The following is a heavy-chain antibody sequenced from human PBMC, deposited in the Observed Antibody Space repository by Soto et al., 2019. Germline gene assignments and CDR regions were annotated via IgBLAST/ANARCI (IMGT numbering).Heavy chain of an antibody. CDR2: INPRDGGT. J-gene: IGHJ4*02. D-gene: IGHD2-15*01. CDR1: GNTFTTYY. Sequence: QEQLVQSGAEVKKPGASVKVPCKASGNTFTTYYVHWVRQAPGQGLEWMGVINPRDGGTSYAQKFQGRVTMTRDTSTSTVYMELSSLRSEDTAMYYCARRGYCSGSSCPFGFDYWGQGTLVTVSS. CDR3: ARRGYCSGSSCPFGFDY. V-gene: IGHV1-46*03.